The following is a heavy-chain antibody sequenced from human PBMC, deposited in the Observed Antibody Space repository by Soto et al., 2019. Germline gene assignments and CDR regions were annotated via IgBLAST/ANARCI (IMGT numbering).Heavy chain of an antibody. CDR2: ISGSGGST. J-gene: IGHJ1*01. V-gene: IGHV3-23*01. Sequence: EVQLLESGGGLVQPGGSLRLSCAASGFTFSSYTMSWVRQAPGKGLEWVSAISGSGGSTYYADSVKGRFTISRDNSKNTLYLQMNSLRAEDTAVYYCAKDRDYGDSSFQHWGQGTLVTVSS. CDR1: GFTFSSYT. D-gene: IGHD4-17*01. CDR3: AKDRDYGDSSFQH.